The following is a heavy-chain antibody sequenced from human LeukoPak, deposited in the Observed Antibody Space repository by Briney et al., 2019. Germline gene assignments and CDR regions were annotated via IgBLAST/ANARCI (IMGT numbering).Heavy chain of an antibody. Sequence: GGSLRLSYAASGFTFSSYGMHWVRQAPGKGLEWVAVISYDGSNKYYADSVKGRFTISRDNSKNTLYLQMNSLRAEDTAVYYCAKDGDYGDYAWFDPWGQGTLVTVSS. D-gene: IGHD4-17*01. V-gene: IGHV3-30*18. CDR1: GFTFSSYG. CDR2: ISYDGSNK. J-gene: IGHJ5*02. CDR3: AKDGDYGDYAWFDP.